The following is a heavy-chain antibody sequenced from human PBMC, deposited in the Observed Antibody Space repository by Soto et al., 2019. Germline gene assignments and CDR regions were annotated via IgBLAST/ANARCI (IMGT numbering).Heavy chain of an antibody. CDR1: GGTFSSYA. V-gene: IGHV1-69*01. J-gene: IGHJ5*02. CDR3: ASSYYGSGSYMINCFDP. CDR2: IIPIFGTA. Sequence: KVSCKASGGTFSSYAISWVRQAPGQGLEWMGGIIPIFGTANYAQKFQGRVTITADESTSTAYMELSSLRSEDTAVYYCASSYYGSGSYMINCFDPWGKGTLVTVSS. D-gene: IGHD3-10*01.